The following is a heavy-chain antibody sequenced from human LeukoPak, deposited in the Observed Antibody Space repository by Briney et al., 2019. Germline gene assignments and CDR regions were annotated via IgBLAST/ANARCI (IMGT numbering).Heavy chain of an antibody. CDR2: VYYSGST. CDR3: GRALYGSGTRRIMDV. V-gene: IGHV4-39*07. Sequence: SETLSLTCTVSGGPISSASYYWGWIRQPPGKGLEWIGSVYYSGSTNYHPSLKSRVTISVDTSKNQFSLKLSSVTAADTAVYYCGRALYGSGTRRIMDVWGQGTTVTVSS. J-gene: IGHJ6*02. D-gene: IGHD3-10*01. CDR1: GGPISSASYY.